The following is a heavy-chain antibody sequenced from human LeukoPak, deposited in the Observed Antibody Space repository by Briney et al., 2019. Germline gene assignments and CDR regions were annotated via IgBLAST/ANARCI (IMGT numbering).Heavy chain of an antibody. CDR3: ARDETYSSDWQSNHYYYYMDV. Sequence: SETLSLTCTVSGYSISNGYYWGWIRQPPGKGLEWIGSIYHSGSTYYNPSLKSRVTISVDTSKNQFSLKLSSVTATDTAMYYCARDETYSSDWQSNHYYYYMDVWGKGTTVTVSS. CDR2: IYHSGST. J-gene: IGHJ6*03. D-gene: IGHD6-19*01. V-gene: IGHV4-38-2*02. CDR1: GYSISNGYY.